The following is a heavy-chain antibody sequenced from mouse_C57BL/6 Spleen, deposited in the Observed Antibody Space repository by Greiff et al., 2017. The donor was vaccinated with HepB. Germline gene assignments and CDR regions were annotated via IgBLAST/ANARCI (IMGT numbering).Heavy chain of an antibody. CDR2: INPGSGGT. D-gene: IGHD2-4*01. V-gene: IGHV1-54*01. CDR3: AREDYGVFAY. Sequence: QVQLQQSGAELVRPGTSVKVSCKASGYAFTNYLIEWVKQRPGQGLEWIGVINPGSGGTNYNEKFKGKATLTADKSSSTAYMQLSSLTSEDSAVYFCAREDYGVFAYWGQGTLVTVSA. J-gene: IGHJ3*01. CDR1: GYAFTNYL.